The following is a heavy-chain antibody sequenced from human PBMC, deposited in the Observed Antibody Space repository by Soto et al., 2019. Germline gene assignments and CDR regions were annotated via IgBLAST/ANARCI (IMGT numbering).Heavy chain of an antibody. D-gene: IGHD6-19*01. CDR2: ISYDGSNK. Sequence: GGSLRLSCAASGFTFSSYAMHWVRQAPGKGLEWVAVISYDGSNKYYADSVKGRFTISRDNSKNTLYLQMNSLRAEDTAVYYCAREDSSGWYGSGNWFDPWGQGTLVTVSS. CDR1: GFTFSSYA. V-gene: IGHV3-30-3*01. CDR3: AREDSSGWYGSGNWFDP. J-gene: IGHJ5*02.